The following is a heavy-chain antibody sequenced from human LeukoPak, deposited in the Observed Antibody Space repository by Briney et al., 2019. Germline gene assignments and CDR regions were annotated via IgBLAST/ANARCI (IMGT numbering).Heavy chain of an antibody. CDR2: IYHSGST. CDR3: ASTGDWGGYCSSTSCIYGFDY. CDR1: GYSISSGYY. D-gene: IGHD2-2*01. J-gene: IGHJ4*02. Sequence: SETLSLTCTVSGYSISSGYYWGWIRQPPGKGLEWIGSIYHSGSTYYNPSLKSRVTISVDTSKNQFSLKLSSVTAADTAVYYCASTGDWGGYCSSTSCIYGFDYWGQGTLVTVSS. V-gene: IGHV4-38-2*02.